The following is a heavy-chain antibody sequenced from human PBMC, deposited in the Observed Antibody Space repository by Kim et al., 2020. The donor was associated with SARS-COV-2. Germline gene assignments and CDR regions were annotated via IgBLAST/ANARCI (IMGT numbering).Heavy chain of an antibody. CDR1: GFTFSSYG. D-gene: IGHD3-10*01. CDR2: IWYDGSNK. V-gene: IGHV3-33*06. CDR3: AKAMVRGVSQLYGMDV. Sequence: GGSLRLSCAASGFTFSSYGMHWVRQAPGKGLEWVAVIWYDGSNKYYADSVKGRFTISRDNSKNTLYLQMNSLRAEDTAVYYCAKAMVRGVSQLYGMDVWGQGTTVTVSS. J-gene: IGHJ6*02.